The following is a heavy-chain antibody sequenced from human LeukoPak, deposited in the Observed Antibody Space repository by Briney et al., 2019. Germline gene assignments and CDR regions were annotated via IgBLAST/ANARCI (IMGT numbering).Heavy chain of an antibody. CDR3: AGEGGFYRSLDY. D-gene: IGHD3-22*01. Sequence: PSETLSLTCGVSGGSVTSTNWWTWVRHPPGKGLEWIGEVHLDGRTNYNPSLKSRLTMSVDLSEHHVSLKLTSVTAAAPAVYYCAGEGGFYRSLDYSGQGSLVTVSS. CDR1: GGSVTSTNW. J-gene: IGHJ4*02. V-gene: IGHV4-4*02. CDR2: VHLDGRT.